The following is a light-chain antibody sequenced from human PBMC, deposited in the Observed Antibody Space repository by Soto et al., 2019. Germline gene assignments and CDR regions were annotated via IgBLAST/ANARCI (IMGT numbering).Light chain of an antibody. J-gene: IGKJ4*01. Sequence: EIVLTQSPATLSLSPGERATLSCRASQSVSSYLAWYQQKPGQAPRLLIYDASSRATGIPARFSGSGSGTDFTLTISSLEPDAFAVYYCQQRSTPLTFGGGTKVEIK. CDR2: DAS. V-gene: IGKV3-11*01. CDR3: QQRSTPLT. CDR1: QSVSSY.